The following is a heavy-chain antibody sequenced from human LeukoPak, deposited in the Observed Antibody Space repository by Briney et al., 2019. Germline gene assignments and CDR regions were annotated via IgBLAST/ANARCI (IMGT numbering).Heavy chain of an antibody. D-gene: IGHD4-11*01. CDR3: GKGSSSVPFRNYFDP. Sequence: PGRSLRLSCAASGFTFDNYAMQWVRQAPGKGLEWVASISWNSGSIDYADSVKGRFTISRDNANNSLYLQINSLRPEDTALYYCGKGSSSVPFRNYFDPWGQGTLVTVSP. V-gene: IGHV3-9*01. CDR1: GFTFDNYA. J-gene: IGHJ5*02. CDR2: ISWNSGSI.